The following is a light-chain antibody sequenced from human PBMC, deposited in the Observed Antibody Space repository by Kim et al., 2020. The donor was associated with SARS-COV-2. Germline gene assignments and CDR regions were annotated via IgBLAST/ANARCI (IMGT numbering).Light chain of an antibody. V-gene: IGKV3-20*01. CDR2: DAS. Sequence: FAPVGSAIITLRAAQSIRRSYLAWYQQKPGQAPSLLIYDASNRATGVPDRFSGSGSGTDFTLTISRVEPEDFAVYYCQQYGSSPYTFGQGTKLDI. CDR1: QSIRRSY. J-gene: IGKJ2*01. CDR3: QQYGSSPYT.